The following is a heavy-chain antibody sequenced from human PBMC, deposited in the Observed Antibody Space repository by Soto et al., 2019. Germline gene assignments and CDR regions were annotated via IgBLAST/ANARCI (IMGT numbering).Heavy chain of an antibody. V-gene: IGHV4-59*01. D-gene: IGHD2-21*02. CDR2: IHNSGNT. J-gene: IGHJ3*01. CDR1: GGSITNYY. CDR3: ARLHYTVVTPIDL. Sequence: QVQLQESGPGLVKPSETLSLTCTVPGGSITNYYWTWIRQLPGKRLEWIAHIHNSGNTNSNPSLKSRVTISMDTSKNQISLMLTSVTAADTAMYYCARLHYTVVTPIDLWGQGTIVTVSS.